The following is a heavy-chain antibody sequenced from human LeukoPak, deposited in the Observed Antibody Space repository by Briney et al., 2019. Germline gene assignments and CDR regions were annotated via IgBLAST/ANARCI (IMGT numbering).Heavy chain of an antibody. D-gene: IGHD3-3*01. Sequence: GGSLRLSCAASGFTFSDHYMDWVRQAPGKGLEWVGCIRKKANSYTTQYAASVKGRFTISRDDSQNSLYLQMNSLRTEDTAVYYCARGAYYIGWYYDDYWGQGTLVTVSS. V-gene: IGHV3-72*01. J-gene: IGHJ4*02. CDR1: GFTFSDHY. CDR2: IRKKANSYTT. CDR3: ARGAYYIGWYYDDY.